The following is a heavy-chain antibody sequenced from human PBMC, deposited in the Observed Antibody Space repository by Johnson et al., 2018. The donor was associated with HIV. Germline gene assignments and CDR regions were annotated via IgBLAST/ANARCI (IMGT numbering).Heavy chain of an antibody. Sequence: VQLVESGGGLVQPGGSLRLSCAASGFTFSSYWMHWVRQAPGKGLEWVSGISWNSGSIGYAESVKGRFTISRDNSKNSLYLQMNSLRAEDTALYYCAKGRDYSSSWWHAFDIWGQGTMVTVSS. CDR3: AKGRDYSSSWWHAFDI. J-gene: IGHJ3*02. CDR2: ISWNSGSI. CDR1: GFTFSSYW. D-gene: IGHD6-13*01. V-gene: IGHV3-74*01.